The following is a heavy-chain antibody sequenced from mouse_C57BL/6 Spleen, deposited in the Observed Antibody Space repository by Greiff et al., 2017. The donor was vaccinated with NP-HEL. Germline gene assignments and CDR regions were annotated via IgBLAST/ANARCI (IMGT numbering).Heavy chain of an antibody. J-gene: IGHJ2*01. Sequence: QVQLPQSGPELVKPGASVKISCKASGYAFSSSWMNWVKQRPGKGLEWIGRIYPGDGDTNYNGKFKGKATLTADKSSSTAYMQLSSLTSEDSAVYFCARDYYGNYVDYWGQGTTLTVSS. CDR1: GYAFSSSW. CDR3: ARDYYGNYVDY. D-gene: IGHD2-1*01. CDR2: IYPGDGDT. V-gene: IGHV1-82*01.